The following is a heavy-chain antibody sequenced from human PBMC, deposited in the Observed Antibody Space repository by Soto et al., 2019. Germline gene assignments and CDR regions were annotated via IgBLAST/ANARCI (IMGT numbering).Heavy chain of an antibody. Sequence: SETLSLTCTVSGGSISSYYWSWIRQPPGKGLEWIGYIYYSGSGSTNSNPSLKSRVTISVDTSKNQFSLMLSSVTAVYMAVYYCARCSSSWEKYFDYWCRGTLITVSS. CDR3: ARCSSSWEKYFDY. CDR2: IYYSGSGST. D-gene: IGHD6-13*01. J-gene: IGHJ4*02. V-gene: IGHV4-59*08. CDR1: GGSISSYY.